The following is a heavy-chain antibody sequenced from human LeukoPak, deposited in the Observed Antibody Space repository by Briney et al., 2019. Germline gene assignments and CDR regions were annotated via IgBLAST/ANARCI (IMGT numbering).Heavy chain of an antibody. CDR3: ARVSTIFGVVTP. Sequence: PSETLSLTCTVSGGSISSYYWSWIRQPPGKGLEWIGYIYYSGSTNYNPSPKSRVTISVDTSKNQFSLKLSSVTAADTAVYYCARVSTIFGVVTPWGQGTLVTVSS. CDR2: IYYSGST. CDR1: GGSISSYY. D-gene: IGHD3-3*01. V-gene: IGHV4-59*01. J-gene: IGHJ5*02.